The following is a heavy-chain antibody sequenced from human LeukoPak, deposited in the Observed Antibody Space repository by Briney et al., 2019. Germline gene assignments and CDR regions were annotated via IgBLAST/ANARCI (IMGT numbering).Heavy chain of an antibody. CDR2: ISGSGGST. V-gene: IGHV3-23*01. Sequence: HSGGSLRLSCAASGFTFSSYAMSWVRQAPGKGLEWVSAISGSGGSTYYADSVKGRFTISRDNSKNTLYLQMNSLRAEDTAVYYCARDFPVYCSSTSCYDFDYWGQGTLVTVSS. D-gene: IGHD2-2*01. CDR1: GFTFSSYA. J-gene: IGHJ4*02. CDR3: ARDFPVYCSSTSCYDFDY.